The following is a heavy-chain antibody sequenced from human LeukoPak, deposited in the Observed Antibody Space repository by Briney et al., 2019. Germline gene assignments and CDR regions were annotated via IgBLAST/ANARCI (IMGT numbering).Heavy chain of an antibody. Sequence: ASVKVSCKASGYTFTSYYIHWVRQAPGQGLEWMGWINPKSGATKYAQKFQGWVTMTRDTSINTAYMELNNLRSDDTAVYFCARISGYYLDAFDIWGLGTMVTVSS. J-gene: IGHJ3*02. V-gene: IGHV1-2*04. CDR3: ARISGYYLDAFDI. CDR2: INPKSGAT. D-gene: IGHD3-22*01. CDR1: GYTFTSYY.